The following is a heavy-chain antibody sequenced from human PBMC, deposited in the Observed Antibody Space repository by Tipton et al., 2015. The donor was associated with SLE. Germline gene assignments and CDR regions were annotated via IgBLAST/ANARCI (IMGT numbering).Heavy chain of an antibody. CDR1: GYSISSRNF. CDR3: AREGSSWYYFDY. D-gene: IGHD6-13*01. Sequence: GLVKPSDTLSLTCAVSGYSISSRNFWGWIRQPPGKGLEWIAYFYYSGSTNYNPSLKSRVTISVDTSKNQFSLKLSSVTAADTAVYYCAREGSSWYYFDYWGQGTLVTVSS. J-gene: IGHJ4*02. V-gene: IGHV4-28*03. CDR2: FYYSGST.